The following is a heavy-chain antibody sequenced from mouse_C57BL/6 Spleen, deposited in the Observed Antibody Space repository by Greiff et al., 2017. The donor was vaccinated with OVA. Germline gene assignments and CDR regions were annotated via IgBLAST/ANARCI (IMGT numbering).Heavy chain of an antibody. CDR3: ARSAGSSYVYYAMDY. D-gene: IGHD1-1*01. CDR2: IYPGDGDT. CDR1: GYAFSSYW. V-gene: IGHV1-80*01. J-gene: IGHJ4*01. Sequence: QVQLKESGAELVKPGASVKISCKASGYAFSSYWMNWVKQRPGKGLEWIGQIYPGDGDTNYNGKLKGKATLTADKSSSTAYMQLSSLTSEDSAVYFCARSAGSSYVYYAMDYWGQGTSVTVSS.